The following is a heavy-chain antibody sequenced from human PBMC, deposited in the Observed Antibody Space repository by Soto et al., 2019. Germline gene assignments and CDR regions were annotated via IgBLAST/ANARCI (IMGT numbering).Heavy chain of an antibody. D-gene: IGHD3-10*01. V-gene: IGHV3-9*01. CDR2: ISWNSGSI. Sequence: SLKISCAASGFTFDDYAMHWVRQAPGKGLEWVSGISWNSGSIGYADSVKGRFTISRDNAKNSLYLQMNSLRAEDTAVYYCAKDSRGSGPFDYWGQGTLVTVSS. CDR1: GFTFDDYA. J-gene: IGHJ4*02. CDR3: AKDSRGSGPFDY.